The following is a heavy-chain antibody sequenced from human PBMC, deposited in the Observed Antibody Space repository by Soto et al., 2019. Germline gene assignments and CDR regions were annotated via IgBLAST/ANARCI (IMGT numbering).Heavy chain of an antibody. J-gene: IGHJ5*02. V-gene: IGHV4-38-2*01. D-gene: IGHD3-22*01. CDR3: ARALGTHYYDSRGRWFDP. CDR2: IYHSGST. Sequence: SETLSLTCAVSGYSISSGYYWGWIRQPPGKGLEWIGSIYHSGSTYYNPSLKSRVTISVDTSENQFSLKLSSVTAADTAVYYCARALGTHYYDSRGRWFDPWGQGTLVTVSS. CDR1: GYSISSGYY.